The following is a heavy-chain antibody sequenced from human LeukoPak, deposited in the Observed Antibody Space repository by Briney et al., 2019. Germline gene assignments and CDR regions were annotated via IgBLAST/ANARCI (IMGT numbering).Heavy chain of an antibody. V-gene: IGHV4-59*01. CDR1: GGSISSYY. D-gene: IGHD1-26*01. CDR2: IYYSGST. CDR3: ARGLVGARYYFDY. Sequence: PETLSLTCTVSGGSISSYYWSWIRQPPGKGLEWIGYIYYSGSTNYNPSLKSRVTISVDTSKNQFSLKLSSVTAADTAVYYCARGLVGARYYFDYWGQGTLVTVSS. J-gene: IGHJ4*02.